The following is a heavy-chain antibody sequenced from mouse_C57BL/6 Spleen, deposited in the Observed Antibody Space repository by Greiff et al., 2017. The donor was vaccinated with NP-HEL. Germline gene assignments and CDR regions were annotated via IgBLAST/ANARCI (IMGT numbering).Heavy chain of an antibody. CDR2: IDPSDSET. CDR3: AREVLDDYYAMDY. J-gene: IGHJ4*01. V-gene: IGHV1-52*01. Sequence: QVQLQQPGAELVRPGSSVKLSCKASGYTFTSYWMHWVKQRPIQGLEWIGNIDPSDSETHYNQKFKDKATLTVDKSSSTAYMQLSSLTSEDSAVYYCAREVLDDYYAMDYWGQGTSVTVSS. D-gene: IGHD2-14*01. CDR1: GYTFTSYW.